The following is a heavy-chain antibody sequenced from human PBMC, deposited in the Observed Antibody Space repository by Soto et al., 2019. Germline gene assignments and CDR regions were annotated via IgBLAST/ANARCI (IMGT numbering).Heavy chain of an antibody. CDR1: GFTFSSYG. CDR3: ARDLGTTVTKYYYYYYGMDV. Sequence: GGSLRLSCAASGFTFSSYGMHWVRQAPGKGLEWVAVIWYDGSNKYYADSVKGRFTISRDNSKNTLYLQMNSLRAEDTAVYYCARDLGTTVTKYYYYYYGMDVWGQGTTVTVSS. D-gene: IGHD4-17*01. J-gene: IGHJ6*02. CDR2: IWYDGSNK. V-gene: IGHV3-33*01.